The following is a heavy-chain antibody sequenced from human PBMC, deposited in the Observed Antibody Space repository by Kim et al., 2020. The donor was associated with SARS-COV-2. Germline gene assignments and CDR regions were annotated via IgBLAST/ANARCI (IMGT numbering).Heavy chain of an antibody. CDR2: IYYSGST. D-gene: IGHD2-2*01. CDR3: ARVGYCSSTSCYVSYYYYGMDV. Sequence: SETLSLTCTVSGGSISSYYWSWIRQPPGKGLEWIGYIYYSGSTNYNPSLKSRVTISVDTSKNQFSLKLSSVTAADTAVYYCARVGYCSSTSCYVSYYYYGMDVWGQGTTVTVSS. CDR1: GGSISSYY. J-gene: IGHJ6*02. V-gene: IGHV4-59*13.